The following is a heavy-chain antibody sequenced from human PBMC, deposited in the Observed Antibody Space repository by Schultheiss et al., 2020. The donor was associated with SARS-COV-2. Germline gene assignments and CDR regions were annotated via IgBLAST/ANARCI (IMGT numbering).Heavy chain of an antibody. Sequence: GESLKISCAASGFTCSSCDMHWVRQGTGRGLEWVSRIGTGGDTYYQGSVKGRFTISRENAKNSLYLQMNSLRAEDTAVYYCANGGNSGWAWFDPWGQGTLVTVSS. D-gene: IGHD4-23*01. CDR2: IGTGGDT. V-gene: IGHV3-13*01. CDR1: GFTCSSCD. J-gene: IGHJ5*02. CDR3: ANGGNSGWAWFDP.